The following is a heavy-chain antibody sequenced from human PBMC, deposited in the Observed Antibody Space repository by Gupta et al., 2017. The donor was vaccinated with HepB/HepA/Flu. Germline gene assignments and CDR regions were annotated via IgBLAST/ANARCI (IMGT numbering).Heavy chain of an antibody. CDR3: ARQRQTDY. D-gene: IGHD1-1*01. J-gene: IGHJ4*02. CDR1: GFTFRGYS. V-gene: IGHV3-21*06. CDR2: ISWNSVYI. Sequence: EVKLVASGGGLVEPGGSLKLSCVASGFTFRGYSMTWVRQAPGKGLEWVSSISWNSVYIYYADSVKGRFTISRDNAKNSLYLQMNSLRADDTAVYYCARQRQTDYWGQGTQVTVSS.